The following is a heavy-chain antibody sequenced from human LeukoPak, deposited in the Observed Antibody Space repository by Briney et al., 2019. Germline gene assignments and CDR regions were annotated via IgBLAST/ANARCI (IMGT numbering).Heavy chain of an antibody. J-gene: IGHJ5*02. V-gene: IGHV1-18*01. CDR2: ISAYNGNT. CDR3: ARAMLITMVRGVGFNGFDP. CDR1: GYTFTSYG. D-gene: IGHD3-10*01. Sequence: ASVKVSCKASGYTFTSYGISWVRQAPGQGLEWMGWISAYNGNTNYAQKFQGRVTMTRDTSTSTVYMELSSLRSEDTAVYYCARAMLITMVRGVGFNGFDPWGQGTLVTVSS.